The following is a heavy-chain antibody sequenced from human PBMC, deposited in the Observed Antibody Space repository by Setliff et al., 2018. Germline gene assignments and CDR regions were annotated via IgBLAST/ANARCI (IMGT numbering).Heavy chain of an antibody. J-gene: IGHJ4*02. CDR2: IYHSGST. CDR1: GGSISSSNW. Sequence: PSETLSLTCAVSGGSISSSNWWSWVRQPPGKGLEWIGEIYHSGSTNYNPSLKSRVTISVDTSKNQSSLKLSSVTAADTAVYYCARTYNFWSGYFDYWGQGTLVTVSS. V-gene: IGHV4-4*02. D-gene: IGHD3-3*01. CDR3: ARTYNFWSGYFDY.